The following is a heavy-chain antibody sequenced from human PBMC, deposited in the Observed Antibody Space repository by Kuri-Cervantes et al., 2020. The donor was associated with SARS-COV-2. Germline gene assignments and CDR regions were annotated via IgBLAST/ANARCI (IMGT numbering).Heavy chain of an antibody. CDR1: GGSFSDYY. J-gene: IGHJ4*02. CDR2: INHTGSA. Sequence: SETLSLTCAVYGGSFSDYYWTWIRQPPGKGLEWIGEINHTGSANYNPSLKSRVTISVDTSKNQFSLKVASVTAADTAVYYCARGGGGQLDFDYWGQGTLVTVSS. V-gene: IGHV4-34*01. D-gene: IGHD6-13*01. CDR3: ARGGGGQLDFDY.